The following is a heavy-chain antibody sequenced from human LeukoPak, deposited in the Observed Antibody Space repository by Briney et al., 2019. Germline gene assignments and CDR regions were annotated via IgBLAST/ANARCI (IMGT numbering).Heavy chain of an antibody. J-gene: IGHJ4*02. V-gene: IGHV3-48*03. CDR2: ISRSGNTI. Sequence: GGPLRLSCAASGFTFRSHEMNCLRQAPGKGLEGVSYISRSGNTIYYPDSVKRHFTISRDNAKNSLYLQLNSLRAEDTAVYYCARGSIVATLDYWGQGTLVTVSS. CDR1: GFTFRSHE. CDR3: ARGSIVATLDY. D-gene: IGHD5-12*01.